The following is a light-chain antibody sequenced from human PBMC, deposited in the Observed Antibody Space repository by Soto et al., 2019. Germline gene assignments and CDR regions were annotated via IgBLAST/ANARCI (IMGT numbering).Light chain of an antibody. Sequence: DIHMTQSPSTLSASVGDRVTITCRASHNISTRLAWYQQKPGKATKLLIFDVSRLESGVPSRFSGGGSGTEFTLTISRLQADDFVTYYCQQYSSYWTFGEGTKV. J-gene: IGKJ1*01. CDR1: HNISTR. CDR3: QQYSSYWT. V-gene: IGKV1-5*01. CDR2: DVS.